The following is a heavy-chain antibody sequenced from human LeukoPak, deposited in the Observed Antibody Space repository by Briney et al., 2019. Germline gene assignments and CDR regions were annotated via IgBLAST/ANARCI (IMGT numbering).Heavy chain of an antibody. D-gene: IGHD3-10*01. V-gene: IGHV1-8*02. CDR1: GGTFSSYA. J-gene: IGHJ4*02. CDR3: TRGPLYGSGSYCDS. CDR2: MNPNSGNT. Sequence: ASVKGSCTASGGTFSSYAISWVRQAPGQGLEWMGWMNPNSGNTGYAQKFQGRVTMTRSTSISTAYMELSSLRSEDTAVYYCTRGPLYGSGSYCDSWGQGTLVTVSS.